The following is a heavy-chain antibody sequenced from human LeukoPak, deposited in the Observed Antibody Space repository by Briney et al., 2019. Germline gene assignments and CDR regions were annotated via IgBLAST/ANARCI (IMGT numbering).Heavy chain of an antibody. CDR1: GFTFSNYG. CDR3: AKVRGYGDYVDAFDL. Sequence: GGSLRLSCAASGFTFSNYGMDWVRQAPGKGLEWVAVMSYHGSNEYYADSVKGRFTISIDSSKNTVYLQMNSLRAEDTAVYYCAKVRGYGDYVDAFDLWGQGTMVTVSS. D-gene: IGHD4-17*01. J-gene: IGHJ3*01. V-gene: IGHV3-30*18. CDR2: MSYHGSNE.